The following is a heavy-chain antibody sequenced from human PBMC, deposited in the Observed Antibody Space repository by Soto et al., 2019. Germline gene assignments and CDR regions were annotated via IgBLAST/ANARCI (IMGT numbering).Heavy chain of an antibody. CDR1: GDSISSGGYY. CDR2: IRYSEST. D-gene: IGHD3-16*01. CDR3: TRGAWGYVFDV. J-gene: IGHJ3*01. Sequence: QVQLQQSGPGLVKPSQTLSLTCTVSGDSISSGGYYWTWVRQRPGKGLAWIGYIRYSESTYYNPSLKSRVIVSIDTSKNQFSLRLRSVTAADTAVYFCTRGAWGYVFDVWGQGTMVTVSS. V-gene: IGHV4-31*03.